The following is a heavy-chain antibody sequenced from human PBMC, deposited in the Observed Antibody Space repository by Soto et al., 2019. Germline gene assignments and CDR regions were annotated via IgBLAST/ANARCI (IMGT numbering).Heavy chain of an antibody. J-gene: IGHJ5*02. CDR3: ARGLDP. CDR1: GRSISSGGYF. V-gene: IGHV4-30-2*01. CDR2: IYHSGTT. Sequence: SETLSLTCAVSGRSISSGGYFWSWIRQPPGKGREWIGYIYHSGTTYYNPSLKSRVTISVDRSKNQFSLKLGSVTAADTAVYYCARGLDPWGQGTLLTVSS.